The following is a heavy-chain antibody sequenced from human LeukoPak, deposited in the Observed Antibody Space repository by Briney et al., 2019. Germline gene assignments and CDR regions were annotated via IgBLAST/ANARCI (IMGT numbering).Heavy chain of an antibody. V-gene: IGHV1-69*04. CDR2: IIPIFGIA. J-gene: IGHJ4*02. CDR1: GGTFSSYA. D-gene: IGHD3-10*01. CDR3: ARDWPYLPTYGSGSYSIY. Sequence: SVKVSCKASGGTFSSYAISWVRQAPGQGLEWMGRIIPIFGIANYAQKFQGRVTITADKSTSTAYMELSSLRSEDTAVYYCARDWPYLPTYGSGSYSIYWGQGTLVTVSS.